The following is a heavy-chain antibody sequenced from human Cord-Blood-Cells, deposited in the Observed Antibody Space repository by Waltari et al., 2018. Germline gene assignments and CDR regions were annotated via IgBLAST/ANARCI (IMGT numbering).Heavy chain of an antibody. CDR3: ATRHGYSSSWYYFQH. V-gene: IGHV4-34*01. D-gene: IGHD6-13*01. CDR2: INHSGST. J-gene: IGHJ1*01. Sequence: QVQLQQWGAGLLKPSETLHLTCAVYGGSLSGSYWSWFRNPPGKGLEWIGEINHSGSTNYNPSLKSRVTISVDTSKNQFSLKLSSVTAADTAVYYCATRHGYSSSWYYFQHWGQGTLVTVSS. CDR1: GGSLSGSY.